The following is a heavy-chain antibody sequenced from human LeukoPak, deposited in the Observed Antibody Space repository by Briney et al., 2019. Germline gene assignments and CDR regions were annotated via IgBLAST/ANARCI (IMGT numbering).Heavy chain of an antibody. J-gene: IGHJ6*03. CDR2: IIPIFGTA. V-gene: IGHV1-69*13. Sequence: SVKVSCKASGGTFSSYAISWVRQAPGQWLEWMGGIIPIFGTANYAQKFQGRVTITADESTSTAYMELSSLRSEDTAVYYCARVNFKFFGVVIRHYYYMDVWGKGTTVTVSS. CDR1: GGTFSSYA. CDR3: ARVNFKFFGVVIRHYYYMDV. D-gene: IGHD3-3*01.